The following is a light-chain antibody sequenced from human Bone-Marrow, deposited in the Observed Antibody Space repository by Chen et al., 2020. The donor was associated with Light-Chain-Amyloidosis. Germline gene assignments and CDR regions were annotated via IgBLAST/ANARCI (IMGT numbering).Light chain of an antibody. CDR2: EVS. CDR1: SSDVGGYHY. Sequence: QSALTQPASVSGSPGQSITISSTGTSSDVGGYHYVYWYQQHPGKAPKLIIYEVSNRPSGVSNRFSGSKSGHTASLTISGLQAEDEADYYCSSYTVSSTLVFGGGTQLTVL. V-gene: IGLV2-14*01. J-gene: IGLJ2*01. CDR3: SSYTVSSTLV.